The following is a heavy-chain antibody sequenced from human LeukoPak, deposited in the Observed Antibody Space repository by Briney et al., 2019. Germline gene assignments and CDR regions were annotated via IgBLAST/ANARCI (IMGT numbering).Heavy chain of an antibody. D-gene: IGHD2-15*01. Sequence: SETLSLTCTVSGGSINYYYWNWIRQPPGKGLEWIGYIHSSGNTRYNPSLRSRVTMSVETSKNQFSLRLTSVTPADTAVYYCARVGRYCSGGSCYGEDWFDPWGQGTLVTVSS. V-gene: IGHV4-59*01. CDR1: GGSINYYY. CDR3: ARVGRYCSGGSCYGEDWFDP. J-gene: IGHJ5*02. CDR2: IHSSGNT.